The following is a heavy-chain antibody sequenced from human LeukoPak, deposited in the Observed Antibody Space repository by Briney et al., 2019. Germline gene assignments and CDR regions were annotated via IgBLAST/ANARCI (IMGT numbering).Heavy chain of an antibody. J-gene: IGHJ4*02. Sequence: ASVKVSSKASGYTFTGYYMHWVRQAPGQGLEWMGWINPNSGGTNYAQKFQGWVTMTRDTSISTAYMELSRLRSDDTAVYYCARDRGYSSSWYGMYYFDYWGQGTLVTVSS. D-gene: IGHD6-13*01. CDR1: GYTFTGYY. CDR3: ARDRGYSSSWYGMYYFDY. V-gene: IGHV1-2*04. CDR2: INPNSGGT.